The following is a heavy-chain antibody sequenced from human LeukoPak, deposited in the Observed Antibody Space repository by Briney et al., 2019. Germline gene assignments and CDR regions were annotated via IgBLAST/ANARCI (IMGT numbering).Heavy chain of an antibody. CDR2: ISSSGSTI. J-gene: IGHJ4*02. Sequence: PGGSLRLSCAASGFTFSDYYMSWVRQAPGKGLEWVSYISSSGSTIYYADSVKGRFTISRDNAKNSLYLQMNSLRAEDTAVYYCARLGSGHDTSRTYFDYWGQGTLVTVSS. V-gene: IGHV3-11*04. CDR1: GFTFSDYY. CDR3: ARLGSGHDTSRTYFDY. D-gene: IGHD5-12*01.